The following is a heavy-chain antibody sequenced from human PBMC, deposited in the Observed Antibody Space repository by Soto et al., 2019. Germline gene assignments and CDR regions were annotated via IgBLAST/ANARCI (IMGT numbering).Heavy chain of an antibody. Sequence: PGGSLRLSCVVSGFTFSNYGMSWVRQAPGKGLEWVASISGAGGRIYNEDSVKGRFTISRDNSKNTLYLQMNSLRTDDTAVYYCAKGGGNYLDYWGQGTVVTVSS. J-gene: IGHJ4*02. CDR2: ISGAGGRI. CDR1: GFTFSNYG. CDR3: AKGGGNYLDY. D-gene: IGHD3-16*02. V-gene: IGHV3-23*01.